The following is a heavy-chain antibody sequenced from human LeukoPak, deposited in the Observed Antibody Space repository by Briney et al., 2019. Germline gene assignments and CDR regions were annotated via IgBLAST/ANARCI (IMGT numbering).Heavy chain of an antibody. CDR3: ARVKGYCSSTSCYAYYYYGMDV. J-gene: IGHJ6*02. CDR2: INHSGST. V-gene: IGHV4-34*01. Sequence: PSETLSLTCAVYGGSFSGYYWSWIRQPPGKGLEWIGEINHSGSTNYNPSLKSRVTISVDTSKNQFSLKLSSVTAADTAVYYCARVKGYCSSTSCYAYYYYGMDVWGQGTTVTVSS. D-gene: IGHD2-2*01. CDR1: GGSFSGYY.